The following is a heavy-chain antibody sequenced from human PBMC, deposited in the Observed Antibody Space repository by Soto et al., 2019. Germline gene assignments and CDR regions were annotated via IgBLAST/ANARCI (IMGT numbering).Heavy chain of an antibody. V-gene: IGHV4-59*11. Sequence: SETLSLSCTVSGASMSGHFWSWMRQPPGKGLEWIGYGYYSGSTLYNPSRKSRVTISLDTSKNHFSLRLNSVTSADTAVYYCARGVYLSLVRTGWFDPWGQGTLVTVSS. D-gene: IGHD3-10*01. CDR2: GYYSGST. CDR3: ARGVYLSLVRTGWFDP. J-gene: IGHJ5*02. CDR1: GASMSGHF.